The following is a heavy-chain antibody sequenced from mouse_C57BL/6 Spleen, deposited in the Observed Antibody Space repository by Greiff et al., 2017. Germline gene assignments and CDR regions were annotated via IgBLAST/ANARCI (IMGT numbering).Heavy chain of an antibody. V-gene: IGHV10-1*01. CDR2: IRSKSNNYAT. J-gene: IGHJ4*01. CDR1: GFSFNTYA. CDR3: VRGDYAMDD. Sequence: EVQLVESGGGLVQPKGSLKLSCAASGFSFNTYAMNWVRQAPGKGLEWVARIRSKSNNYATYYAVSVKARFTISRYNSERMLYLQMNNLKTADTAMYYCVRGDYAMDDWGQGTSVTVSS.